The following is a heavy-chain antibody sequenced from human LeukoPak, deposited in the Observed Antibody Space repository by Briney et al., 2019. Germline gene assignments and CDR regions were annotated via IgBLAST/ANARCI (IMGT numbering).Heavy chain of an antibody. CDR3: ASWSESDTIFGVPRGNWFDP. D-gene: IGHD3-3*01. CDR2: IIPILGIA. J-gene: IGHJ5*02. CDR1: GGTFSSYT. V-gene: IGHV1-69*02. Sequence: SVKVSCKASGGTFSSYTISWVRQAPGQGLEWMGRIIPILGIANYAQKFQGRVTITADKSTSTAYMELSSLRSEDTAVSYCASWSESDTIFGVPRGNWFDPWGQGTLVTVSS.